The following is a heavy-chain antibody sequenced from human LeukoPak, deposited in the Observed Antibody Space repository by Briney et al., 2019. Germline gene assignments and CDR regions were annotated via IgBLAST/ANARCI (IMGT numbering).Heavy chain of an antibody. CDR3: ARVKLAVAGSFDY. J-gene: IGHJ4*02. CDR1: GFTFSSYS. D-gene: IGHD6-19*01. CDR2: ISSSSYI. Sequence: PGGSLRLSCAASGFTFSSYSMNWVRQAPGKGLEWVSSISSSSYIYYADSVKGRFTISRDNAKNSLYLQMNSLRAEDTAVYYCARVKLAVAGSFDYWGQGTLVTVSS. V-gene: IGHV3-21*01.